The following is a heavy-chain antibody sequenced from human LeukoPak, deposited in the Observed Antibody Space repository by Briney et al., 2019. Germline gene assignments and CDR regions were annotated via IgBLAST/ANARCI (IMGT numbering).Heavy chain of an antibody. J-gene: IGHJ3*02. Sequence: GSLRLSCVASNFTFSSSWMTWVRQAPGKGLEWVVNINQDGNDIHYVDSVKGRFTISRDNAKNSLYLQMNSLRAEDTAVYYCARDPYSNFFGAFDIWGQGTMVTVSS. V-gene: IGHV3-7*04. CDR1: NFTFSSSW. D-gene: IGHD6-13*01. CDR2: INQDGNDI. CDR3: ARDPYSNFFGAFDI.